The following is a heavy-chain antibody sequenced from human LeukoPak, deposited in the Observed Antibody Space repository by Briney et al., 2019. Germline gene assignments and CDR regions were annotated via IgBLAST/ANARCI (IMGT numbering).Heavy chain of an antibody. Sequence: GGSLRLSCATSGFTFSDAWMTWVRQGPGQGLEWVGRIKSKFDGETTNYAAHVRGRFTSSKDDSKNTVYLQINSLKTEDTAVYYCTTVLVRSNYYYYGMDVWGQGTTVTVSS. CDR1: GFTFSDAW. J-gene: IGHJ6*02. CDR2: IKSKFDGETT. CDR3: TTVLVRSNYYYYGMDV. V-gene: IGHV3-15*01. D-gene: IGHD2/OR15-2a*01.